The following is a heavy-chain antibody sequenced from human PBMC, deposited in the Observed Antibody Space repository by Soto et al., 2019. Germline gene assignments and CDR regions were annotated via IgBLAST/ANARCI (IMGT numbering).Heavy chain of an antibody. J-gene: IGHJ4*02. CDR2: ISSSSSYI. D-gene: IGHD6-19*01. Sequence: PGGSLRLSCAASGFTFSSYSMNWVRQAPGKGLEWVSSISSSSSYIYYADSVKGRFTISRDNAKNSLYLQMNSLRAEDTAVYYCASDGRYSSGWSWDYFDYWGQGTLFTVSS. V-gene: IGHV3-21*01. CDR3: ASDGRYSSGWSWDYFDY. CDR1: GFTFSSYS.